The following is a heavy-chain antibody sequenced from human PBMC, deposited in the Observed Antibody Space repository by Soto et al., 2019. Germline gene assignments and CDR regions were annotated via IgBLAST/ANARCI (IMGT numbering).Heavy chain of an antibody. CDR3: ARWSFLDY. CDR1: GFSFTSYA. D-gene: IGHD1-26*01. V-gene: IGHV3-23*01. CDR2: ISGSDGKT. J-gene: IGHJ4*02. Sequence: GGSLRLSCGASGFSFTSYALSWVRQAPGKGLEWVSTISGSDGKTYYADSVKGRFSISRDTSKTTLYLQMNSLRVEDTAVYYCARWSFLDYWGQGTRVTVSS.